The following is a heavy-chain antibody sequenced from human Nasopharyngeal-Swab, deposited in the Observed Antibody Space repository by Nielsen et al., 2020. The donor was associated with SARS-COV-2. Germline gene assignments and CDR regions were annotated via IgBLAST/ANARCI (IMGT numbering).Heavy chain of an antibody. CDR3: LRGDRRDY. CDR2: ISSDSGAK. V-gene: IGHV3-21*01. CDR1: GFSFSTYT. Sequence: GESLKISCAASGFSFSTYTMNWVRQAPGRGLEWLSSISSDSGAKYHADSVKGRFTISRDNAKNSLYLEMNSLRAEDTAVYYCLRGDRRDYWGPGTLFSVSS. D-gene: IGHD3-22*01. J-gene: IGHJ4*02.